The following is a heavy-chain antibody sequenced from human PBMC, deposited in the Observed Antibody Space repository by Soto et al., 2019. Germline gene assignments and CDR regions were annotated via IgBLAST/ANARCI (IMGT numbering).Heavy chain of an antibody. J-gene: IGHJ3*02. Sequence: QVQLVQSGAEVRKPGASVKVSCKASGYSFRNYGISWVRQAPGQGLEWMGWISTYSYNTHYAQNVPGRVTMTTETSPTTAYMDPRSLTSDGTAVYYCARGFAPTVVTHDASDIWGQGTMVTVSS. CDR3: ARGFAPTVVTHDASDI. V-gene: IGHV1-18*01. D-gene: IGHD4-17*01. CDR1: GYSFRNYG. CDR2: ISTYSYNT.